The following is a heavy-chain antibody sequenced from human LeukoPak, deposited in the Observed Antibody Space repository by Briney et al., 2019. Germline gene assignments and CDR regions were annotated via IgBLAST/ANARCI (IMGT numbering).Heavy chain of an antibody. J-gene: IGHJ5*02. CDR3: ARAREAAAGKYNWFDP. V-gene: IGHV3-23*01. CDR1: GFIFSNYV. Sequence: PGGSLRLSCAASGFIFSNYVMSWVRQAPGKGLEWVSSITPSGDRTYYADSVKGRFTLSRDNSKNTVYFEMNSLRAEDTAVYYCARAREAAAGKYNWFDPWGQGTLVTVSS. CDR2: ITPSGDRT. D-gene: IGHD6-13*01.